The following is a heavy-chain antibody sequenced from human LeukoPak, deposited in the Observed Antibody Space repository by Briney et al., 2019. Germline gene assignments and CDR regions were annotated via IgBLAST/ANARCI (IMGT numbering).Heavy chain of an antibody. J-gene: IGHJ4*02. V-gene: IGHV1-69*13. Sequence: ASVKVSCKASGGTFSSYAISWVRQAPGQGLEWMGGIIPIFGTANYAQKFQGRVTITADESTSTAYMELSSLRSEDTAVYYCAIPESNRSHTFDYWGQGTLVTVSS. CDR1: GGTFSSYA. D-gene: IGHD2/OR15-2a*01. CDR3: AIPESNRSHTFDY. CDR2: IIPIFGTA.